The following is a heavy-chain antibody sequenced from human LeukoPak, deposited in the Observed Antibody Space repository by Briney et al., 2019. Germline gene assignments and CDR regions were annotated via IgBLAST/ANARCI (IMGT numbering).Heavy chain of an antibody. CDR2: ISTGSSYI. V-gene: IGHV3-21*01. CDR3: ARLPAIRLPADY. D-gene: IGHD2-21*02. Sequence: PGGSLRLSCAASGLTVNSNYMNWVRQAPGKGLEWVSSISTGSSYIFYADSVKGRFTISRDNAKNSLYLQMNSLRAEDTAVYYCARLPAIRLPADYWGQGNLVTVSS. CDR1: GLTVNSNY. J-gene: IGHJ4*02.